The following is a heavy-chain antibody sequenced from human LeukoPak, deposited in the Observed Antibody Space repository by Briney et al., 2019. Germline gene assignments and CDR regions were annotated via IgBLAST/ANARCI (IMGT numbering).Heavy chain of an antibody. V-gene: IGHV2-70*04. J-gene: IGHJ4*02. D-gene: IGHD2-21*02. CDR3: ARTPYCGGDCYVDY. CDR1: GFSLSTSGMR. CDR2: IDWDDDK. Sequence: SGPALVKPTQTLTLTCTFSGFSLSTSGMRVNWIRQPPGKALEWLARIDWDDDKFYSTSLKTRLTVSKDTSKNQVVLTMTNMDPVDTATYYCARTPYCGGDCYVDYWGQGTLVTVSS.